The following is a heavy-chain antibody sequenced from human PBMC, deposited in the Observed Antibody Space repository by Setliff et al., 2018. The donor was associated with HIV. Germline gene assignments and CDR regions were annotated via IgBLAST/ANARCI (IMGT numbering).Heavy chain of an antibody. CDR2: IKQDGSQT. D-gene: IGHD4-17*01. Sequence: GGSLSLSCAASGFTLSSYWMQWVRQAPGKWLEWVANIKQDGSQTYDVDSVKGRFTISRDYAKNSLHLQINSLRVEDTAGYYCTSELRCAEYWGQGTLVTVSS. V-gene: IGHV3-7*01. CDR3: TSELRCAEY. J-gene: IGHJ4*02. CDR1: GFTLSSYW.